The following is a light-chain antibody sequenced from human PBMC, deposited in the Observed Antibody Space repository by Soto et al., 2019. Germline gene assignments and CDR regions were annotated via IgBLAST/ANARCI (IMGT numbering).Light chain of an antibody. CDR1: QSISTW. V-gene: IGKV1-5*01. Sequence: DIQMTQSPSTLSASVGDRVTITCRASQSISTWLAWYQQKPGKAPNLLIYDGSSLQSGVPSRFCGSGSGTEFPLTISSLQAGDFAIYHCQQYKTSSPLTFGGGTKVEIK. CDR3: QQYKTSSPLT. J-gene: IGKJ4*01. CDR2: DGS.